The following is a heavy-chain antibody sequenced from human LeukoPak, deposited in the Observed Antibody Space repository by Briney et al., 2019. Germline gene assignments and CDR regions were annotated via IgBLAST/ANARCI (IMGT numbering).Heavy chain of an antibody. J-gene: IGHJ5*02. CDR2: IYPGDSDT. CDR1: GYTFISNW. D-gene: IGHD6-13*01. CDR3: ASAIAAANWFDP. V-gene: IGHV5-51*01. Sequence: GESLKISCKGSGYTFISNWITWVRQMPGEGLEWMGIIYPGDSDTRYSPSFQGQVTISADKSISTAYLQWSSLKASDTAMYYCASAIAAANWFDPWGQGTLVTVSS.